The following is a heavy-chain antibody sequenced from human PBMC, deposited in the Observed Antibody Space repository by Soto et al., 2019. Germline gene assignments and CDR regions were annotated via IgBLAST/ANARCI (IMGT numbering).Heavy chain of an antibody. CDR2: MDSGGTTI. J-gene: IGHJ4*02. D-gene: IGHD3-10*01. CDR1: GFTFSTYW. V-gene: IGHV3-74*01. Sequence: EVQLVESGGGLVQPGGSLRLSCAASGFTFSTYWMHWVRQAPGEGLVWVSRMDSGGTTINYADAVKGRFTISRDNAKNTLYLQMDSLRPEDTALYYCATAGYYRFDFWGQGTLVTVSS. CDR3: ATAGYYRFDF.